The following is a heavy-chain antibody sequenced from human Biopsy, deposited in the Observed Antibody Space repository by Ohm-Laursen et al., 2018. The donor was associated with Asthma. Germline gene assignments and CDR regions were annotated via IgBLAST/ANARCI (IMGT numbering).Heavy chain of an antibody. CDR2: ISFDGSNK. J-gene: IGHJ6*02. CDR1: GFTFNSYG. D-gene: IGHD2-21*02. CDR3: ASYEVVTAILPMDV. Sequence: SLRLSCSASGFTFNSYGMHWVRQAPGKGLEWVAVISFDGSNKYYGDSVKGRFTIARDNSKNTVYLQMNSLRAEDTAVYYCASYEVVTAILPMDVWGQGTTVTVSS. V-gene: IGHV3-30*03.